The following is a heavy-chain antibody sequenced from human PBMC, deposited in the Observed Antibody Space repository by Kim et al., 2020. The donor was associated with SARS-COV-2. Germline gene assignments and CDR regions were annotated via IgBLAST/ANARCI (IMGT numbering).Heavy chain of an antibody. CDR1: GFTFSSYA. Sequence: GGSLRLSCAASGFTFSSYAMSWVRQAPGKGLEWVSAISGSGGSTYYADSVKGRFTISRDNSKNTLYLQMNSLRAEDTAVYYCAKDHSYYDFWSGFDAFDIWGQGTMVTVSS. D-gene: IGHD3-3*01. V-gene: IGHV3-23*01. J-gene: IGHJ3*02. CDR2: ISGSGGST. CDR3: AKDHSYYDFWSGFDAFDI.